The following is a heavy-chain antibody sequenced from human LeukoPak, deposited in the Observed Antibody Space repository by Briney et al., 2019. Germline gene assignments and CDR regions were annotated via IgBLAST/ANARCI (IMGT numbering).Heavy chain of an antibody. Sequence: SETLSLTCTVSGGSVSSGSYYWSWIRQPPGKGLEWIGYIYYSGSTNYNPSLKSRVTISVDTSKNRFSLKLSSVTAADTAVYYCARAVRGDAFDIWGQGTMVTVSS. CDR2: IYYSGST. CDR3: ARAVRGDAFDI. V-gene: IGHV4-61*01. D-gene: IGHD3-10*01. CDR1: GGSVSSGSYY. J-gene: IGHJ3*02.